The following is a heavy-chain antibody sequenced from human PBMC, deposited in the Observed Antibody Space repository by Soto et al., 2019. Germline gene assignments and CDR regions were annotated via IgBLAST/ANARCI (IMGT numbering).Heavy chain of an antibody. D-gene: IGHD3-3*01. V-gene: IGHV3-23*01. CDR3: AKDKYDFWSGYYGYYFDY. J-gene: IGHJ4*02. CDR1: GFTFRSYA. CDR2: ISGSGGST. Sequence: GVSLRLSCAASGFTFRSYAMSWVRQAPGKGLEWVSAISGSGGSTYYADSVKGRFTISRDNSKNTLYLQMNSLRAEDTAVYYCAKDKYDFWSGYYGYYFDYWGQGTLVTVSS.